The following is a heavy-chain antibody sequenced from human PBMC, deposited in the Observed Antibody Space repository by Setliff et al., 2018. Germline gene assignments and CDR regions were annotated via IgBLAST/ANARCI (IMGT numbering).Heavy chain of an antibody. J-gene: IGHJ3*02. CDR2: INWNGRST. CDR3: ARDPAYGAFDI. CDR1: GFIFDDYG. V-gene: IGHV3-20*04. Sequence: AGGSLRLSCAASGFIFDDYGMSWVRQAPGKGLEWVSGINWNGRSTGYADSVKGRFTISRGNAKNSLYLQMNGLRAEDTAVYYCARDPAYGAFDIWGQGTMVTVSS. D-gene: IGHD3-16*01.